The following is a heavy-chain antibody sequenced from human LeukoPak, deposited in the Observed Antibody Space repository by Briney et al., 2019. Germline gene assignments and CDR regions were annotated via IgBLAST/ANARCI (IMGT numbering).Heavy chain of an antibody. CDR3: AKYQTGTWTSYDSSDI. Sequence: GGSLRLSCTASGFTFSSPGMNWVRQAPGKGLEWVSSISGDSAFKVYADSVKGRFTISRDNAKNSLYLQMNGLRAEDTAVYYCAKYQTGTWTSYDSSDIWGQGTLVTVSS. V-gene: IGHV3-21*01. J-gene: IGHJ3*02. D-gene: IGHD1-7*01. CDR1: GFTFSSPG. CDR2: ISGDSAFK.